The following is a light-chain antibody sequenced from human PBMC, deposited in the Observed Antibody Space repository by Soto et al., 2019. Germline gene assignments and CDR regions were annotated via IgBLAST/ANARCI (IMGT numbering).Light chain of an antibody. CDR3: QQLNSYSLT. CDR2: AAS. Sequence: DIQMTQSPSSLSASVGDRVTITCRASQGISSYLAWYQQKPGKAPKLLIYAASTLQSGVPSRFSGSGSGTEFTLTISSLQPEDFATYYCQQLNSYSLTFGGGTKVDNK. V-gene: IGKV1-9*01. J-gene: IGKJ4*01. CDR1: QGISSY.